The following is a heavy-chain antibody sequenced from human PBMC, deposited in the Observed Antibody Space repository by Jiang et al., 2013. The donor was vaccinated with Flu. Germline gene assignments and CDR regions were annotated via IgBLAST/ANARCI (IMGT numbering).Heavy chain of an antibody. CDR3: ARSRGQQLVSFYYYYGMDV. CDR2: INWNGGST. Sequence: LSCAASGFTFDDYGMSWVRQAPGKGLEWVSGINWNGGSTGYADSVKGRFTISRDNAKNSLYLQMNSLRAEDTALYYCARSRGQQLVSFYYYYGMDVWGQGTTVTVSS. V-gene: IGHV3-20*04. CDR1: GFTFDDYG. D-gene: IGHD6-13*01. J-gene: IGHJ6*02.